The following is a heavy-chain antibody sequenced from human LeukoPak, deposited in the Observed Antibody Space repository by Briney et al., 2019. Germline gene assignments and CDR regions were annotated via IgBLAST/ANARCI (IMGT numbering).Heavy chain of an antibody. CDR3: ARVPLKFLEPFDY. CDR2: ISHSGTT. Sequence: SETLSPTCTVYGGSFNGYYWSWIRQPPGKGLEWIGEISHSGTTNYSPSLKSRVTMSLDTSSNHFSLKLSSVTAADTAVYYCARVPLKFLEPFDYWGQGTLVTVSS. J-gene: IGHJ4*02. V-gene: IGHV4-34*01. CDR1: GGSFNGYY. D-gene: IGHD3-3*01.